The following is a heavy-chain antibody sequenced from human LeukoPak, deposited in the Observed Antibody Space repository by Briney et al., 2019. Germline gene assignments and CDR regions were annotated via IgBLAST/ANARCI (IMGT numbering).Heavy chain of an antibody. D-gene: IGHD2-21*01. Sequence: VSVKVSCKASGYTFTGYYMHWVRQAPGQGLEWMGRINPNSGGTNYAQKIQGRVTMTRDTSISTAYMELSRLRSDDTAVYYCARGRGGGDYYADYWGQGTLVTVSS. CDR1: GYTFTGYY. CDR2: INPNSGGT. CDR3: ARGRGGGDYYADY. J-gene: IGHJ4*02. V-gene: IGHV1-2*06.